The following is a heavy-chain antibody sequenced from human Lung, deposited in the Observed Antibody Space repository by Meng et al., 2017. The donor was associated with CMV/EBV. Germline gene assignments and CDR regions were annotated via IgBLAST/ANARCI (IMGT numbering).Heavy chain of an antibody. D-gene: IGHD6-6*01. J-gene: IGHJ4*02. CDR3: ASRATGYSSSYIDY. Sequence: GESXKISXAASGFTFSDYYMSWIRQAPGKGLEWVSYISSSGSTIYYADSVKGRFTISRDNAKNSLYLQMNSLRAEDTAVYYCASRATGYSSSYIDYWGQGXLVTVSS. CDR2: ISSSGSTI. CDR1: GFTFSDYY. V-gene: IGHV3-11*04.